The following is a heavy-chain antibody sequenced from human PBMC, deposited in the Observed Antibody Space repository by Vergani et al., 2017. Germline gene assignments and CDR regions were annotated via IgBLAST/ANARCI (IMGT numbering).Heavy chain of an antibody. V-gene: IGHV3-30*03. J-gene: IGHJ6*02. CDR1: GFTFSSYW. Sequence: VQLVESGGGLVQPGGSLRLSCAASGFTFSSYWMHWVRQAPGKGLEWVAVISYDGSNKYYADSVKGRFTISRDNSKNTLYLQMNSLRAEDTAVYDCATGYYDSSGYYSPTVYDYDGMDVWGQGTTVTVSS. CDR2: ISYDGSNK. D-gene: IGHD3-22*01. CDR3: ATGYYDSSGYYSPTVYDYDGMDV.